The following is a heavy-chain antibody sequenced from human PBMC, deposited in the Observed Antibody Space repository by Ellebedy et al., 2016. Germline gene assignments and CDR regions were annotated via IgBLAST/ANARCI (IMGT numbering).Heavy chain of an antibody. D-gene: IGHD4-23*01. CDR3: ASDYGGDHEGGYFDY. J-gene: IGHJ4*02. Sequence: LRLSCTVSGGSISSSSYYWGWIRQPPGKGLEWIGFISYSGSTYCIPSLKSRISISVDTSKNQFSLKLSSVTAADTAVYFCASDYGGDHEGGYFDYWGQGTLVTVSS. CDR2: ISYSGST. V-gene: IGHV4-30-4*08. CDR1: GGSISSSSYY.